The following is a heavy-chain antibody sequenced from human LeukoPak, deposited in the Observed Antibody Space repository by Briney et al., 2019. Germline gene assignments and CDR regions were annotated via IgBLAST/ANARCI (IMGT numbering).Heavy chain of an antibody. CDR2: INPSGGST. J-gene: IGHJ5*02. V-gene: IGHV1-46*01. D-gene: IGHD2-15*01. Sequence: ASVKVSCKASGYTFTGYYMHWVRQAPGQGLEWMGIINPSGGSTSYAQKFQGRVTMTRDTSTSTVYMELSSLRSEDTAVYYCARSRGGSAGGDWFDPWGQGTLVTVSS. CDR1: GYTFTGYY. CDR3: ARSRGGSAGGDWFDP.